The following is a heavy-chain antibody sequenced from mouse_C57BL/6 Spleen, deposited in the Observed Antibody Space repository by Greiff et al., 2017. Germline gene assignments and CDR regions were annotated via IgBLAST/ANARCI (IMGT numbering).Heavy chain of an antibody. Sequence: VKLMESGAELVRPGTSVKVSCKASGYAFTNYLIEWVKQRPGQGLEWIGVINPGSGGTNYNEKFKGKSTLTADKSSSTAYMQLSSLTSEDSAVYFCARDSFAYWGQGTLVTVSA. CDR3: ARDSFAY. CDR2: INPGSGGT. CDR1: GYAFTNYL. V-gene: IGHV1-54*01. J-gene: IGHJ3*01.